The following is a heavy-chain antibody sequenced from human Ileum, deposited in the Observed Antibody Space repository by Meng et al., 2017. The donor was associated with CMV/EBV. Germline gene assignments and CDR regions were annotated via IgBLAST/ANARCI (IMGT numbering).Heavy chain of an antibody. D-gene: IGHD2-21*01. J-gene: IGHJ4*02. CDR2: ISYDGRNI. CDR3: ARTQGQSDSPRAYFDS. V-gene: IGHV3-30*14. CDR1: GFSFSTYA. Sequence: GESLKISCVASGFSFSTYAMHWVRQAPGKGLEWVAVISYDGRNIKLAESVKGRFTISRDNSRNTVTLQVNSLSVADTAVYYCARTQGQSDSPRAYFDSWGQGTLVTVSS.